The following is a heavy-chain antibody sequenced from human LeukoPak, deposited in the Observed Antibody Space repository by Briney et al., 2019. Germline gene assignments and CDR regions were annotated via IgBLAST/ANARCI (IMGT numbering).Heavy chain of an antibody. V-gene: IGHV1-69*05. CDR2: IIPIFGTA. CDR1: GGTFSSYA. Sequence: SVKVSCKASGGTFSSYAISWVRQAPGQGLEWMGGIIPIFGTANYAQKFQGRATITTDESTSTAYMELSSLRSEDTAVYYCARPRERGYSYGYIYWGQGTLVTVSS. D-gene: IGHD5-18*01. CDR3: ARPRERGYSYGYIY. J-gene: IGHJ4*02.